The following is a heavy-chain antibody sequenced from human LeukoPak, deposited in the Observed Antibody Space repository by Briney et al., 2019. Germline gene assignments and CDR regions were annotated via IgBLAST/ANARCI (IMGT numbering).Heavy chain of an antibody. CDR2: INHSGNT. CDR1: GGSFTIYS. Sequence: SETLSLTCAVYGGSFTIYSWTWLRQSPGKGLEGIGEINHSGNTNYNPSLKSRVTISVDTSKNQFSLQVTSVTAADTAVYYCASSSWYSIPEVVWGKGTTVTISS. V-gene: IGHV4-34*01. J-gene: IGHJ6*04. D-gene: IGHD6-13*01. CDR3: ASSSWYSIPEVV.